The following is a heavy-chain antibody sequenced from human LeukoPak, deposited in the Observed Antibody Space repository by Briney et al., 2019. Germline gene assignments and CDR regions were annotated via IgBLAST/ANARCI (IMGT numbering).Heavy chain of an antibody. CDR1: GGSISSGSYY. Sequence: SQTLSLTCTVSGGSISSGSYYWSWIRQPPGKGLEWIGYIYYSGSTYYNPSLKSRVTISVDTSKNQFSLKLSSVTAADTSVYYCAREGYCTSTTCYGDSWGQGTLVTVPS. CDR3: AREGYCTSTTCYGDS. D-gene: IGHD2-2*01. J-gene: IGHJ4*02. V-gene: IGHV4-31*03. CDR2: IYYSGST.